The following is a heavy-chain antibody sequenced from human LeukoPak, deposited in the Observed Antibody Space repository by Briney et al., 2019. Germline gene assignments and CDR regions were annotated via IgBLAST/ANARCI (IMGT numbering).Heavy chain of an antibody. Sequence: PSQTLSLTCAVSGGSISSGGYSWSWIRQPPGKGLEWIGYIYYSGSTYYNPSLKSRVTISVDTSKNQFSLKLSSVTAADTAVYYCARFHSSGWFDPWGQGTLVTVSS. CDR2: IYYSGST. CDR3: ARFHSSGWFDP. V-gene: IGHV4-30-4*07. J-gene: IGHJ5*02. CDR1: GGSISSGGYS. D-gene: IGHD5-18*01.